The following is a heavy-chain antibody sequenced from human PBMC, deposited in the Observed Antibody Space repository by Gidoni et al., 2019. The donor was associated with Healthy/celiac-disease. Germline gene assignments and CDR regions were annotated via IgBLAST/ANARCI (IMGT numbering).Heavy chain of an antibody. Sequence: QVQLVQSGAEVKKPGSSVKVSCKASGGTFSSYAISWVRQAPGQGLEWMGGIIPIFGTANYAQKFQGRVTITADKSTSTAYMELSSLRSEDTAVYYCARARILDSGYVPKTGNWFDPWGQGTLVTVSS. CDR3: ARARILDSGYVPKTGNWFDP. V-gene: IGHV1-69*06. CDR1: GGTFSSYA. D-gene: IGHD5-12*01. CDR2: IIPIFGTA. J-gene: IGHJ5*02.